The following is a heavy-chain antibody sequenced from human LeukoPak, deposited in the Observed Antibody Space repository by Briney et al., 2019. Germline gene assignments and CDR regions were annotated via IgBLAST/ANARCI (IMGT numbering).Heavy chain of an antibody. D-gene: IGHD5-18*01. J-gene: IGHJ6*02. CDR2: MYYTGST. V-gene: IGHV4-39*01. CDR3: ARHRIQPPVLMDV. CDR1: GGSTASSSHY. Sequence: SETLSLTCTVSGGSTASSSHYWGWIRQFPGKGLEWIAIMYYTGSTYYNPPLKSRVSISVDTSRNQFSLQLTSVTAADTAVYYCARHRIQPPVLMDVWGPGTTVTVSS.